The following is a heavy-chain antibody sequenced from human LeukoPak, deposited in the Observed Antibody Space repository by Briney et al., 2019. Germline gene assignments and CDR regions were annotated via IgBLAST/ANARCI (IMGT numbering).Heavy chain of an antibody. J-gene: IGHJ2*01. CDR1: GVTFSSYA. CDR2: IIPILDIP. CDR3: AREVTTNWYFDV. D-gene: IGHD4-17*01. V-gene: IGHV1-69*04. Sequence: GASVKVSCKASGVTFSSYAITWVRQAPGQGLEWMGRIIPILDIPKYAQKFQGRVTITADKSTSTVYMELSSLRSEDTAVYYCAREVTTNWYFDVWGRGTLVTVSS.